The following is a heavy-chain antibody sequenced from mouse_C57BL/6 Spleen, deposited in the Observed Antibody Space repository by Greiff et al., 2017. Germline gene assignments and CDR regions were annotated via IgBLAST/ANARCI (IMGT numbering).Heavy chain of an antibody. CDR2: ISNGGGST. CDR3: ARWGTGTVVDY. J-gene: IGHJ2*01. V-gene: IGHV5-12*01. Sequence: DVKLVESGGGLVQPGGSLKLSCAASGFTFSDYYMYWVRQTPEKRLEWVAYISNGGGSTYSPDTVKGRFTLSRDNAKNTLYLQMSRLKSEDTAMYYCARWGTGTVVDYWGQGTTLTVSS. CDR1: GFTFSDYY. D-gene: IGHD4-1*01.